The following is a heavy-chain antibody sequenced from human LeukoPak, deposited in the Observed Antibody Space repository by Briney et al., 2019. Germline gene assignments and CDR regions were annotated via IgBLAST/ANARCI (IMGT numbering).Heavy chain of an antibody. Sequence: PGGSLRLSCAASGFSFSDYYMTWIRQAPGKALEWVSYISYSSTYTNYADSVKGRFTISRDNAKNSLYLQMNNLRAEDTAVYYCARGVAPDYWGQGTLVTVSS. CDR2: ISYSSTYT. CDR3: ARGVAPDY. V-gene: IGHV3-11*05. CDR1: GFSFSDYY. D-gene: IGHD2-2*01. J-gene: IGHJ4*02.